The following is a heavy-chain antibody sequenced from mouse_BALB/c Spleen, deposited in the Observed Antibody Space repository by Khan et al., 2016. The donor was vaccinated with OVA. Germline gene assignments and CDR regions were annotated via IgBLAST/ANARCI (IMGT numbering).Heavy chain of an antibody. CDR2: INPSNDYT. J-gene: IGHJ3*01. CDR1: GYTFTTYT. V-gene: IGHV1-4*01. Sequence: VQLQQSGAELARPGASVKMSCKTSGYTFTTYTLHWVKQRPGRGLEWIGYINPSNDYTNYNQKFKDKSTLTADTSSSTAYMQLSSLTSEDSAVLYSARSGQLGLRGGFTYWGQGTLVTVS. CDR3: ARSGQLGLRGGFTY. D-gene: IGHD3-2*01.